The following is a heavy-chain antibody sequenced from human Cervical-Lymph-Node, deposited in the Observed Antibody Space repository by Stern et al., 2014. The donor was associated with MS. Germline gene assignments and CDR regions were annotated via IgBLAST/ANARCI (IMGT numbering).Heavy chain of an antibody. CDR2: IHYTGST. CDR1: GGSISNYF. CDR3: ARVVRTALPYFDY. J-gene: IGHJ4*02. D-gene: IGHD2-2*01. V-gene: IGHV4-59*01. Sequence: VQLVESGPGLVKPAETLSLTCTVSGGSISNYFWTWIRQPPGKGLEWIGYIHYTGSTNYKPSLKSRVTISVDTSKNQFSLRLNSVTAADTAVYYCARVVRTALPYFDYWGQGTLVTVSS.